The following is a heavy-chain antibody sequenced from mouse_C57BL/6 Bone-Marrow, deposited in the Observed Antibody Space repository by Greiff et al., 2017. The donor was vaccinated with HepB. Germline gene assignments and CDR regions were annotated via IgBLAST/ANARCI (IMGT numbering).Heavy chain of an antibody. CDR3: ARGFYYGSTDWYFDV. Sequence: DVMLVESGGGLVKPGGSLKLSCAASGFTFSSYAMSWVRQTPEKRLEWVATISDGGSYTYYPDNVKGRFTISRDNAKNNLYLQMSHLKSEDTAMYYCARGFYYGSTDWYFDVWGTGTTVTVSS. J-gene: IGHJ1*03. CDR1: GFTFSSYA. CDR2: ISDGGSYT. V-gene: IGHV5-4*03. D-gene: IGHD1-1*01.